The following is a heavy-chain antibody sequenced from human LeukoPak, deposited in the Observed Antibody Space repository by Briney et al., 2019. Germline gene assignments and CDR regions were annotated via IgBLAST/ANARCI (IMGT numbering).Heavy chain of an antibody. D-gene: IGHD2-15*01. Sequence: GGSLRLSCAASGFTFSSYGMHWVRQAPGKGLEWVAVISYDGSNKYYADSVKGRFTISRDNSKNTLYLQMNSLRAEDTAVYCCATERSASKDYWGQGTLVTVSS. CDR3: ATERSASKDY. J-gene: IGHJ4*02. CDR1: GFTFSSYG. CDR2: ISYDGSNK. V-gene: IGHV3-30*03.